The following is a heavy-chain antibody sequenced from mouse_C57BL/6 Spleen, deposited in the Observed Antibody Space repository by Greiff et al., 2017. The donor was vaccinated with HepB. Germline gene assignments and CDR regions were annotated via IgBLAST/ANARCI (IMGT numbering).Heavy chain of an antibody. CDR2: IHPNSGST. V-gene: IGHV1-64*01. D-gene: IGHD2-4*01. CDR3: ARENYDYEGYFDV. Sequence: QVHVKQPGAELVKPGASVKLSCKASGYTFTSYWMHWVKQRPGQGLEWIGMIHPNSGSTNYNEKFKSKATLTVDKSSSTAYMQLSSLTSEDSAVYYCARENYDYEGYFDVWGTGTTVTVSS. CDR1: GYTFTSYW. J-gene: IGHJ1*03.